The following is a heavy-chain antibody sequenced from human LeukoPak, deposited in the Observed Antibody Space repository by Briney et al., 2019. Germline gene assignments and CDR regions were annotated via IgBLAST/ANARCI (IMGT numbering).Heavy chain of an antibody. D-gene: IGHD5-18*01. V-gene: IGHV1-46*01. Sequence: EASVKVSCKASGYTFTSYYMHWVRQAPGQGLEWMGIINPSGGSTSYAQKFQGRVTMTRNTSISTAYMELSSLRSEDTAVYYCARVSIQLWLAFDYWGQGTLVTVSS. CDR2: INPSGGST. J-gene: IGHJ4*02. CDR3: ARVSIQLWLAFDY. CDR1: GYTFTSYY.